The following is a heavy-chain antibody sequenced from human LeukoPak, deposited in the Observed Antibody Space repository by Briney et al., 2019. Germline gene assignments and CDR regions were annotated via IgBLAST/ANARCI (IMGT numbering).Heavy chain of an antibody. CDR3: ARDQFHSGGSWLFYYYYGMDV. Sequence: GPSVKVSCKASGYTFTSYGISWVRQAPGQGLEWMGWISAYNGNTNYAQKLQGRVTMTTDTSTSTAYMELRSLRSDDTAVYYCARDQFHSGGSWLFYYYYGMDVWGQGTTVAVSS. J-gene: IGHJ6*02. V-gene: IGHV1-18*01. CDR2: ISAYNGNT. CDR1: GYTFTSYG. D-gene: IGHD2-15*01.